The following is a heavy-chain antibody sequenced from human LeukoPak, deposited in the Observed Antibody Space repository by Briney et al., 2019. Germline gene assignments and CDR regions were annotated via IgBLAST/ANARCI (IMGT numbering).Heavy chain of an antibody. CDR3: TNSDDYGDY. Sequence: GGSLRLSCAASGFIFGDYAMHWVRQAPGKGLEWVAAIAFDDTDRYYIDSVKGRFTITRDDSKNTLYLHMTSLRAEDTAVYYCTNSDDYGDYWGQGTLVTVSS. CDR1: GFIFGDYA. CDR2: IAFDDTDR. J-gene: IGHJ4*02. V-gene: IGHV3-30*04.